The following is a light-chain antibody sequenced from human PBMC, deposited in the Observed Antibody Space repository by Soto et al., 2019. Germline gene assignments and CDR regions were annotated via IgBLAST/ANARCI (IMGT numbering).Light chain of an antibody. CDR2: AAF. J-gene: IGKJ2*01. CDR3: QQSYNTPYT. Sequence: DIQMTQSPSSLSASXXXXXXITCRASQSISSHLNWYQQKPGKAPNLLIYAAFSLHSGVPSRFSGSGSGTDFTLTISSLQPGDFASYYCQQSYNTPYTFGQGTKLEI. CDR1: QSISSH. V-gene: IGKV1-39*01.